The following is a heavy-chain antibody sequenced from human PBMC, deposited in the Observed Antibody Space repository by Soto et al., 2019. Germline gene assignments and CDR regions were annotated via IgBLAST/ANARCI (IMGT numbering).Heavy chain of an antibody. J-gene: IGHJ6*02. Sequence: LRLSCAASGFTFSTYGMHWVRQAPGKGLEWVAVISSDGSTYYADSVKGRFTISRDNAKNSLYLQMNSLRAEDTALYYCAKDQAAGTNNHYYYGMDVWGQGTTVTVSS. D-gene: IGHD6-13*01. CDR1: GFTFSTYG. CDR3: AKDQAAGTNNHYYYGMDV. V-gene: IGHV3-30*18. CDR2: ISSDGST.